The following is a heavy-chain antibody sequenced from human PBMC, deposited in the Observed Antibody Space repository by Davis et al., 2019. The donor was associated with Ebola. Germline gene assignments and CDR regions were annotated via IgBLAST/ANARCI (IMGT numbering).Heavy chain of an antibody. Sequence: PGGSLRLSCAASGLTVSNNYMSWVRQAPGRGLECVSVIYSSGSTYYADSVKGRFTISRDSSKNTLYLQMNSLTTDDTAVYYCARAVHNEDLDYWGQGTVVTVSS. D-gene: IGHD3-3*01. CDR3: ARAVHNEDLDY. J-gene: IGHJ4*02. CDR1: GLTVSNNY. V-gene: IGHV3-66*01. CDR2: IYSSGST.